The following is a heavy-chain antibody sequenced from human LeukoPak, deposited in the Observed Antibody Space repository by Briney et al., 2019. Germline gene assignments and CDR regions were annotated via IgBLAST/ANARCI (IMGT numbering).Heavy chain of an antibody. V-gene: IGHV3-53*01. D-gene: IGHD3-16*02. CDR3: ARARLGELSLFDY. CDR1: GFTVSSNY. J-gene: IGHJ4*02. CDR2: IYSGGST. Sequence: PGGSLRLSCAASGFTVSSNYMSWVRQAPGRGLEWVSVIYSGGSTYYADSVKGRFTISRDNSKNTLYLQMNSLRAEDTAVYYCARARLGELSLFDYWGQGTLVTASS.